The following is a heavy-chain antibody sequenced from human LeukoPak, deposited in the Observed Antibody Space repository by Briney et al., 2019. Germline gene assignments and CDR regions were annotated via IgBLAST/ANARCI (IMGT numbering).Heavy chain of an antibody. Sequence: SETLSLTCTVSGYSTSSGYYWGWIRQPPGKGLEWIGSIYHSGSTYYNPSLKSRVTISVDTSKNQFSLKLSSVTAADTAVYYCARCKTAGDRGVSWFDPWGQGTLVTVSS. J-gene: IGHJ5*02. V-gene: IGHV4-38-2*02. CDR3: ARCKTAGDRGVSWFDP. CDR1: GYSTSSGYY. CDR2: IYHSGST. D-gene: IGHD3-10*01.